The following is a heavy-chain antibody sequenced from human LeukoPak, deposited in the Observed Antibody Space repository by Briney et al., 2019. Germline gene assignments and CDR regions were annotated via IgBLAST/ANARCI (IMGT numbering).Heavy chain of an antibody. V-gene: IGHV3-23*01. CDR2: ISGSGGST. D-gene: IGHD3-3*01. CDR3: AKDSVGVLRFLEWFDP. CDR1: GFTFSSYA. Sequence: GGSLRLSCAASGFTFSSYAMSWARQAPGKGLEWVSAISGSGGSTYYADSVKGRFTISRDNSKNTLYLQMNSLRAEDTAVYYCAKDSVGVLRFLEWFDPWGQGTLVTVSS. J-gene: IGHJ5*02.